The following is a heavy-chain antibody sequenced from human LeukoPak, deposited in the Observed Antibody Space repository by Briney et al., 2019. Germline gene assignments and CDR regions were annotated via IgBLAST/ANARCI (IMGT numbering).Heavy chain of an antibody. Sequence: GGSLRLSCAASGFAFSSYSMNWVRQAPGKGLEWVSSISSSSSYIYYADSVKGRFTISRDNAKNSLYLQMNSLRAEDTAVYYCARDRITNSFDYWGQGTLVTVSS. CDR3: ARDRITNSFDY. V-gene: IGHV3-21*01. J-gene: IGHJ4*02. CDR1: GFAFSSYS. CDR2: ISSSSSYI. D-gene: IGHD3-16*01.